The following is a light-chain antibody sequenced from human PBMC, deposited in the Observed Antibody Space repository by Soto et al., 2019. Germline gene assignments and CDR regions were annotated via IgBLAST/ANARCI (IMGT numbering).Light chain of an antibody. CDR3: ASHAGSIVV. Sequence: QSVLTQPPSASGSPGQSVTISCTGTISDIGRYNYVAWYQQLPDRAPELIIYDVSKRMSGVPDRFSGSKSGNTASLTVSGLQTEDEGDYYCASHAGSIVVFGGGTKVTVL. CDR1: ISDIGRYNY. V-gene: IGLV2-8*01. J-gene: IGLJ2*01. CDR2: DVS.